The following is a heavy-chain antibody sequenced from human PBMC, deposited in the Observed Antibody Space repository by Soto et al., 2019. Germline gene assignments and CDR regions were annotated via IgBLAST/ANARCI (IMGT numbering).Heavy chain of an antibody. Sequence: QVTLKESGPLLVKPTETLTLRCTVSGLSITDSEMGVSWIRQPPGQPLEWLAHIDSSGEKSYRTFLKSRLTSSKDTSKCQIVLTMTNLDPADTATYYCARRHLAVAVSPGFDPWGQGIPVTVSS. J-gene: IGHJ5*02. D-gene: IGHD6-19*01. CDR2: IDSSGEK. CDR3: ARRHLAVAVSPGFDP. CDR1: GLSITDSEMG. V-gene: IGHV2-26*01.